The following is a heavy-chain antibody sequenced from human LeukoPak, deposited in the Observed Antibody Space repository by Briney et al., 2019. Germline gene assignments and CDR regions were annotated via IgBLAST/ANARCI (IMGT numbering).Heavy chain of an antibody. CDR3: ARLDHYYDSSGFYLFDY. V-gene: IGHV4-59*12. Sequence: PSETLSLTCTVSGGSISSYYWSWIRQPPGKGLEWIGYIYYSGSTNYNPSLKSRVTISVDTSKNQFSLKLTSVTAADTAVYFCARLDHYYDSSGFYLFDYWGQGTLVTVSS. J-gene: IGHJ4*02. CDR2: IYYSGST. D-gene: IGHD3-22*01. CDR1: GGSISSYY.